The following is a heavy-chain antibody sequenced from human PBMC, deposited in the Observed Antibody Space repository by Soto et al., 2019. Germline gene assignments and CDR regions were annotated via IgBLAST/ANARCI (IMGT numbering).Heavy chain of an antibody. V-gene: IGHV3-21*01. Sequence: EVQLVESGGGLVKPGGSLRLSCAASGFTFSSYSMNWVRQAPGKGLEWVSSISSSSSYIYYADSVKGRFTISRDNAKNSRYLQMNSLRAEDTAVYYCARDGVVVVVRASLKDGMDVWGQGTTVTVSS. CDR2: ISSSSSYI. D-gene: IGHD2-15*01. CDR3: ARDGVVVVVRASLKDGMDV. CDR1: GFTFSSYS. J-gene: IGHJ6*02.